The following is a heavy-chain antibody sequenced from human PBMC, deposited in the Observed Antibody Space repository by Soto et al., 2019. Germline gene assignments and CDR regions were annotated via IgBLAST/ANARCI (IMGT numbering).Heavy chain of an antibody. Sequence: GGSLRLSCAGSGFTLTRSAVSWVRQAPGKGLEWVARINQDGSEKYYVDSVKGRFTISRDNAKNSLYLQMNSLRAEDTAVYYCARDYPGGSYYDYWGQGTLVTVSS. CDR3: ARDYPGGSYYDY. D-gene: IGHD1-26*01. V-gene: IGHV3-7*03. CDR2: INQDGSEK. J-gene: IGHJ4*02. CDR1: GFTLTRSA.